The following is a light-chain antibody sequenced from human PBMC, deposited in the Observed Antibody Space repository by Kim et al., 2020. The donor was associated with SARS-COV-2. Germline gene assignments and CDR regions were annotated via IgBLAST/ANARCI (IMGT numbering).Light chain of an antibody. Sequence: QTATLTFTGNSDNVGDQGAAWLQQHRGHPPKLLSYRNNNRPSGISEKFSASRSGNTASLTITGLQPEDEADYYCSAWDNRLSVWVFGGGTKLTVL. CDR3: SAWDNRLSVWV. CDR1: SDNVGDQG. CDR2: RNN. J-gene: IGLJ3*02. V-gene: IGLV10-54*04.